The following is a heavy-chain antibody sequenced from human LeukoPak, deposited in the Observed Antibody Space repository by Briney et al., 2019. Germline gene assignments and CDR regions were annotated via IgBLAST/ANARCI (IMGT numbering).Heavy chain of an antibody. CDR2: ISGSGGST. J-gene: IGHJ4*02. Sequence: GGSLRLSCAASGFTFSSYAMSWVRQAPGKGLEWVSAISGSGGSTYYADSVKGRFTISRDNAKNTLYLQMNSLRDEDTAVYYCAKDDCSGGSCYHSEGYFDYWGQGTLVTVSS. CDR3: AKDDCSGGSCYHSEGYFDY. V-gene: IGHV3-23*01. CDR1: GFTFSSYA. D-gene: IGHD2-15*01.